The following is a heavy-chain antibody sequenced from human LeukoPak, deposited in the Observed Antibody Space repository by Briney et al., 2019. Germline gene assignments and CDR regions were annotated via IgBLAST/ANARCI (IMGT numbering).Heavy chain of an antibody. Sequence: ASVKVSCKASGYTFTGYYMHWVRQAPGQGLEWMGWINPNSGGTNYAQKFQGRVTMTRDTSISTAYMELSRLRSDDTAVYYCARGIEETYYYDSSQIRAGYYYYMDVWGKGTTVTISS. CDR3: ARGIEETYYYDSSQIRAGYYYYMDV. J-gene: IGHJ6*03. V-gene: IGHV1-2*02. CDR2: INPNSGGT. D-gene: IGHD3-22*01. CDR1: GYTFTGYY.